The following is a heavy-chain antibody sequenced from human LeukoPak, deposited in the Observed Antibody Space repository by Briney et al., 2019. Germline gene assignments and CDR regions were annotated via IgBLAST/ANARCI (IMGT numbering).Heavy chain of an antibody. CDR1: GFTFSSYA. CDR2: ISASGST. V-gene: IGHV3-23*01. J-gene: IGHJ4*02. D-gene: IGHD3-22*01. CDR3: AKARLYYYEGSGYSYFAH. Sequence: GKSLRLSCAASGFTFSSYAMSWVRQAPGKGLEWVSAISASGSTYYADSVKGRFTISRDNSKNTLYLQMNSLRVEDTAVYHCAKARLYYYEGSGYSYFAHWGQGTLVTVSS.